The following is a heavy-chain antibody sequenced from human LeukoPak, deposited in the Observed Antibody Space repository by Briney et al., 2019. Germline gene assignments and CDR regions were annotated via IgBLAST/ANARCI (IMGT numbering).Heavy chain of an antibody. J-gene: IGHJ5*02. V-gene: IGHV3-48*04. CDR2: ISSSGSTI. CDR3: ARDAERRDIVVVPAQGDNRFDP. D-gene: IGHD2-2*01. CDR1: GFTFSSYG. Sequence: PGGSLRLSCAASGFTFSSYGMHWVRQAPGKGLEWVSYISSSGSTIYYADSVKGRFTISRDNAKNSLYLQMNSLRAEDTAVYYCARDAERRDIVVVPAQGDNRFDPWGQGTLVTVSS.